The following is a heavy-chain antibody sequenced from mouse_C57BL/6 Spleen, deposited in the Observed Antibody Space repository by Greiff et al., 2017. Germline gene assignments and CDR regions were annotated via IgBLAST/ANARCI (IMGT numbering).Heavy chain of an antibody. V-gene: IGHV1-64*01. Sequence: QVQLQQPGAELVKPGASVKLSCKASGYTFTSYWMNWVKQRPGQGLEWIGMIHPNSGSTNYNEKFKSKATLTVDKSSSTAYMQLSSLTSEDSAVYYCARYYYGSLGYFDVWGTGTTVTVSS. J-gene: IGHJ1*03. CDR2: IHPNSGST. CDR1: GYTFTSYW. CDR3: ARYYYGSLGYFDV. D-gene: IGHD1-1*01.